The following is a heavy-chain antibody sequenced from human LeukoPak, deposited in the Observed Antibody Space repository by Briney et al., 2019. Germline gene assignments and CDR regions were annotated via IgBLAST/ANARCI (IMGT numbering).Heavy chain of an antibody. J-gene: IGHJ4*02. CDR1: GGSLSSSNYC. CDR3: ARPSQYSSSPADY. CDR2: IYYSGST. Sequence: PSETLSLTCTVSGGSLSSSNYCWGWIRQPPGKGLEWIGSIYYSGSTYYNPSLKSRVTISVDTSKNQFSLKVSSVTTADTAVYYCARPSQYSSSPADYWGQGTLVTVSS. D-gene: IGHD6-6*01. V-gene: IGHV4-39*01.